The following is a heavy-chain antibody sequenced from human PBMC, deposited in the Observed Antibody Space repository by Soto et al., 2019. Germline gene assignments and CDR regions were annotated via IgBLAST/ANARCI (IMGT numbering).Heavy chain of an antibody. CDR1: GGLFSSFA. Sequence: QGQLVQSGPEVKKPGSSVKVSCKDSGGLFSSFAISWVRHAPGQGLEWLGGIIPVFGTTNYAEKFQDRVTITADESTNTAYMELSSLTSADTAMYYCARGGGPYVWFNEFWGQGTLVTVSS. CDR2: IIPVFGTT. D-gene: IGHD3-16*01. J-gene: IGHJ4*02. CDR3: ARGGGPYVWFNEF. V-gene: IGHV1-69*13.